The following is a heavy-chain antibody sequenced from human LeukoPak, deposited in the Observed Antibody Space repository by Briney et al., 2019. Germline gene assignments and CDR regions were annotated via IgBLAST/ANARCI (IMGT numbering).Heavy chain of an antibody. J-gene: IGHJ4*02. CDR3: AKKVGLVSAPLYYFDV. V-gene: IGHV3-23*01. D-gene: IGHD5/OR15-5a*01. CDR2: ISGPAGSW. Sequence: GGSLRLSCADSGFTFSSYAMSWVRQAPGKGLEWVSAISGPAGSWDYADSVKGRFTISRDNSKNTLFLQMNSLRAEDTAIYYCAKKVGLVSAPLYYFDVWGQGTLVTVSS. CDR1: GFTFSSYA.